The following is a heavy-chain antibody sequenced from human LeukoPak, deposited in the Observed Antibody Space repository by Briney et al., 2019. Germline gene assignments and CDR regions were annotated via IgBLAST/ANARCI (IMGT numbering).Heavy chain of an antibody. CDR1: GFTFSTYS. V-gene: IGHV3-48*01. D-gene: IGHD2-2*01. J-gene: IGHJ4*02. Sequence: PGGSLRLSCAASGFTFSTYSMNWVRQTPGKGLEWVSYISSSSSTIYYADSVKGRFTIFRDNAKSSLYLQMNSLRAEDTAVYYCAPNGGYCSSTSCSRMGNLGQGTLVTVSS. CDR2: ISSSSSTI. CDR3: APNGGYCSSTSCSRMGN.